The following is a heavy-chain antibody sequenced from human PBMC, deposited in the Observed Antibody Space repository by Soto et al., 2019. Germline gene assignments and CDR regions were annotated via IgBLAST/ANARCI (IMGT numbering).Heavy chain of an antibody. Sequence: PGESLKISCKGSGYSFTSYWIAWVRQMPGKGLEWMGIIYPGDSDTRYSPSFQGQVTISADKSIGTAYLQWSSLKASDTAMYYCARWAYSSGWSPSDHWGQGTLVTVSS. J-gene: IGHJ5*02. CDR2: IYPGDSDT. V-gene: IGHV5-51*01. CDR1: GYSFTSYW. CDR3: ARWAYSSGWSPSDH. D-gene: IGHD6-19*01.